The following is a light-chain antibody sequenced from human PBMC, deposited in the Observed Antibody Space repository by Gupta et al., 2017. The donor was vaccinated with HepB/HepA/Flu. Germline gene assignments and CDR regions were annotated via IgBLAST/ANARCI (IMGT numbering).Light chain of an antibody. Sequence: QSALPPPASVSGSPGQAITISCTGTSSDVGGYNYVSWYQQHPGKAPKLMIYDVTNRPSGVSNRFSGSKSGNTASLTISGLQAEDEADYYCSSFTGRGTLVVFGGGTKLTVL. J-gene: IGLJ2*01. CDR3: SSFTGRGTLVV. CDR1: SSDVGGYNY. V-gene: IGLV2-14*03. CDR2: DVT.